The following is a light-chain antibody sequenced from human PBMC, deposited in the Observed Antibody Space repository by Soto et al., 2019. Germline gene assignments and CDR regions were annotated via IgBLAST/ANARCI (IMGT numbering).Light chain of an antibody. CDR3: QQYGSSPPRT. Sequence: DTVLTQSPGTLSLSPGERATLSCRAIQSVSNDFLAWYQQKPGQAPRLLIYGASTRATDVPDRFSGSGSGADFTLSISRLEPEDFAVYYCQQYGSSPPRTFGQGAKVDIK. V-gene: IGKV3-20*01. J-gene: IGKJ1*01. CDR2: GAS. CDR1: QSVSNDF.